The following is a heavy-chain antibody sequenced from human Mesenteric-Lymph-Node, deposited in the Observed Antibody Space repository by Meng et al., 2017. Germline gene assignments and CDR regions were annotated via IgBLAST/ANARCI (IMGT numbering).Heavy chain of an antibody. D-gene: IGHD3-10*01. CDR3: ARDPYYGPGAFDI. CDR2: IYYSGST. V-gene: IGHV4-39*07. J-gene: IGHJ3*02. CDR1: GGSISSSSYY. Sequence: GSLRLSCTVSGGSISSSSYYWGWIRQPPGKGLEWIGSIYYSGSTYYNPSLKSRVTISVDTSKNQFSLKLSSVTAADTAVYHCARDPYYGPGAFDIWGQGTMVTVSS.